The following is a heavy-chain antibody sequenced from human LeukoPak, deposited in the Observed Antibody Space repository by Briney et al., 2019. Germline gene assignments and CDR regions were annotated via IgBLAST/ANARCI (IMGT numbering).Heavy chain of an antibody. CDR2: IYHSGST. Sequence: PSETLSLTCTVSGGSISSSNWWSWVRQPPGKGLEWIGEIYHSGSTNYNPSLKSRVTISVDKSKNQFSLKLSSVTAADTAVYYCARRGYYGSGSYRRNYYYYMDVWGKGTTVTVSS. J-gene: IGHJ6*03. V-gene: IGHV4-4*02. CDR1: GGSISSSNW. D-gene: IGHD3-10*01. CDR3: ARRGYYGSGSYRRNYYYYMDV.